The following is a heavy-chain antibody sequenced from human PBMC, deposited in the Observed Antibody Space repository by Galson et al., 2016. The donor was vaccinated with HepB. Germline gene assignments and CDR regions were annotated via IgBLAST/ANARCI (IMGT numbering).Heavy chain of an antibody. CDR1: SFSIRNGHY. CDR3: ARTVLPASIGGPFDF. V-gene: IGHV4-38-2*02. CDR2: VYRSGSS. Sequence: ETLSLTCTVSSFSIRNGHYWGWMRQTPGKGLEWIGSVYRSGSSYYNPSLRSRPTLSVDTAKNHFSLSLTSVTAAVSAVYYCARTVLPASIGGPFDFWGPGTLITVSP. D-gene: IGHD2-15*01. J-gene: IGHJ3*01.